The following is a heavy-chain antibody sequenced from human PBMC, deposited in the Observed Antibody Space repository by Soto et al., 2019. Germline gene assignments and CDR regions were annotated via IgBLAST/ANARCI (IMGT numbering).Heavy chain of an antibody. D-gene: IGHD3-22*01. CDR2: IYYSGST. V-gene: IGHV4-59*01. CDR1: GDSISRCY. CDR3: ARGTYYYDSSGYFH. J-gene: IGHJ4*02. Sequence: PSLPRSVDRRVCGDSISRCYPNYIKKPPGKGLEWIGYIYYSGSTNYNPSLKSRVTISLDTSKNQFSLKLSSVTAADTAVYYCARGTYYYDSSGYFHWGQGTLVTVSS.